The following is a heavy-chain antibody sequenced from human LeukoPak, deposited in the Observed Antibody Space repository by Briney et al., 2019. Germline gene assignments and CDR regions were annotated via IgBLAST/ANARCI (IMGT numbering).Heavy chain of an antibody. V-gene: IGHV3-30*04. CDR2: ISYDGSNK. D-gene: IGHD3-10*01. J-gene: IGHJ4*02. CDR3: ARDSVLYGLGSPPDY. Sequence: GGSLRLSCAASGFTFSSYAMHWVRQAPGKGLEWVAVISYDGSNKYYADSVKGRFTISRDNSKNTLYLQMNSLRAEDTAVYYCARDSVLYGLGSPPDYWGQGTLVTVSS. CDR1: GFTFSSYA.